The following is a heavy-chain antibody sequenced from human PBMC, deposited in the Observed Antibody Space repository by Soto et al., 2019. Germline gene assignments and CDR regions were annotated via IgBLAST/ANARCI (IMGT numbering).Heavy chain of an antibody. CDR3: ATYGLLDDYYYYGMDV. V-gene: IGHV1-69*05. CDR1: GGTFSSYA. J-gene: IGHJ6*02. CDR2: IIPIFGTA. D-gene: IGHD4-17*01. Sequence: SVKVSCKASGGTFSSYAISWVRQAPGQGLEWMGGIIPIFGTANYAQKFQGRVTITRDTSASTAYMELSSLRSEDTAVYYCATYGLLDDYYYYGMDVWGQGTTVTVSS.